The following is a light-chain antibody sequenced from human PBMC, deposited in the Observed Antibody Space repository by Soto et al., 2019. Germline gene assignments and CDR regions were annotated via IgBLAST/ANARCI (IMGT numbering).Light chain of an antibody. J-gene: IGKJ2*01. Sequence: DIGRTQSPATLSVSPGERATLSCRASQSGSSNLAWSQQKPGQAPRLLIYDASTRATGIPARFSGSGSGTEFTLTISSLQSEDFVVYYCQQYNNWPPYTFGQGTKLEI. CDR3: QQYNNWPPYT. V-gene: IGKV3-15*01. CDR2: DAS. CDR1: QSGSSN.